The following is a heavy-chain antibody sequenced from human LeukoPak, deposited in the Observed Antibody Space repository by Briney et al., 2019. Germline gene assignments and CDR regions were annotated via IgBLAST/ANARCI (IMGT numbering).Heavy chain of an antibody. CDR3: ARADLPAAMNYYYYYGMDV. V-gene: IGHV4-34*01. CDR2: INHSGST. Sequence: PSETLSLTCAVYGGSFSGYYWSWIRQPPGKGLEWIGEINHSGSTNYNPSLKSRVTISVDTSKNQFSLKLSSVTAADTAVYYCARADLPAAMNYYYYYGMDVWGQGTTVTVSS. J-gene: IGHJ6*02. CDR1: GGSFSGYY. D-gene: IGHD2-2*01.